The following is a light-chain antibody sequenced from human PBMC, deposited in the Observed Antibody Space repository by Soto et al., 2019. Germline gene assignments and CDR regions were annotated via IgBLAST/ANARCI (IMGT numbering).Light chain of an antibody. V-gene: IGKV3-15*01. CDR2: GTS. J-gene: IGKJ5*01. Sequence: EIVMTRSPATLSVSPGERVTLSCRASQSISSNLAWYQQKPGQAPSLLMYGTSTRATGIPARFSGSGSGTEFTLTISSLQSEDFAVYYCQQYNTWSSITFGQGTRLEIK. CDR3: QQYNTWSSIT. CDR1: QSISSN.